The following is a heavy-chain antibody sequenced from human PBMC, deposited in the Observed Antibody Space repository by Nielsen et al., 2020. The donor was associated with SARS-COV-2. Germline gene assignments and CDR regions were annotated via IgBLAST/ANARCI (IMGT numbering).Heavy chain of an antibody. CDR1: GFTFSSYA. CDR2: ISWNSGSI. Sequence: SLKISCAASGFTFSSYAMSWVRQAPGKGLEWVSGISWNSGSIGYADSVKGRFTISRDNAKNSLYLQMNSLRVEDTALYYCAKDIGDTEYYFDYWGQGTLVTVSS. V-gene: IGHV3-9*01. CDR3: AKDIGDTEYYFDY. J-gene: IGHJ4*02. D-gene: IGHD5-18*01.